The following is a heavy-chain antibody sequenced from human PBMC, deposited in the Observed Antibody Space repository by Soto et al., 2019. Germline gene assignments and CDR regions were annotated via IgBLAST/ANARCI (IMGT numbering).Heavy chain of an antibody. CDR3: ARGGIHFADSSGHAFDS. V-gene: IGHV1-69*06. CDR1: GDTFDIYG. D-gene: IGHD3-22*01. J-gene: IGHJ4*02. CDR2: IIPIFETA. Sequence: QVELVQSGAEVKKPGSSVKVSCKASGDTFDIYGFNWVRQAPGEGLEWMGVIIPIFETADYSQKFQGRVPITADKTTSPAYMELGSLTSEDTAVYYCARGGIHFADSSGHAFDSWGQGTLISVTS.